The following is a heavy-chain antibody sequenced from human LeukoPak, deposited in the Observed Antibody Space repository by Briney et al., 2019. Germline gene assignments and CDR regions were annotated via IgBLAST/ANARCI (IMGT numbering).Heavy chain of an antibody. D-gene: IGHD1-26*01. J-gene: IGHJ4*02. CDR2: IYHSGRT. CDR1: GGSISSSFYH. CDR3: AAQLGVTLRAPGS. V-gene: IGHV4-39*01. Sequence: SETLSLTCTVFGGSISSSFYHWGWIRQPPGKGLEWIGSIYHSGRTYYNPSLRSRVTISIDTSKHQFSLKVTSVTAGDTAVYYCAAQLGVTLRAPGSWGQGTLVTVSS.